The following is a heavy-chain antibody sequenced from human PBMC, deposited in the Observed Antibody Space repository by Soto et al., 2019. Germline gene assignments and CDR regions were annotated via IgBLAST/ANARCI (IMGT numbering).Heavy chain of an antibody. D-gene: IGHD6-13*01. V-gene: IGHV3-23*01. CDR2: ISGSGGSS. J-gene: IGHJ6*02. Sequence: GGSLRLSCAASGFAFSTYAMTWVRQAPGKGLEWVSVISGSGGSSYYAASVKGRFTISRDNSKNTLYLQMNGLRAEDTALYYCEKVTKRAAAGRYEYYKYGMDVWGQGTTVTVSS. CDR3: EKVTKRAAAGRYEYYKYGMDV. CDR1: GFAFSTYA.